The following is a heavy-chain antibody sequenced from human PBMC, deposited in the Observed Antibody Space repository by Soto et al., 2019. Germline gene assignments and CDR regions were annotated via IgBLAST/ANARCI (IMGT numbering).Heavy chain of an antibody. Sequence: QVQLVQSGXXXKKXXXXVXVTCXXXXXXXTSYXXXWVRQAPGQGLEWMGWVNAHNGNTNYGQKLQGRVTMTTDTSTSTVYMELRSLRSDDTAMYYCARRSYGYSYDYWGQGTLVTVSS. CDR1: XXXXTSYX. V-gene: IGHV1-18*01. D-gene: IGHD3-16*01. J-gene: IGHJ4*02. CDR3: ARRSYGYSYDY. CDR2: VNAHNGNT.